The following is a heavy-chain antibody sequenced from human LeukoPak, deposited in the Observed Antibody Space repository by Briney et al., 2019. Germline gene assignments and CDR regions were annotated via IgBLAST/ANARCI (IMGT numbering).Heavy chain of an antibody. CDR3: AREIRGSGSYFDY. V-gene: IGHV1-3*01. CDR1: GYTFTSYA. J-gene: IGHJ4*02. CDR2: INAGNGNT. Sequence: VGPVKVSCKASGYTFTSYAMHWERQAPGQRLEWMGWINAGNGNTKYSQKFQGRVTITRDTSASTAYMELSSLRSEDTAVYYCAREIRGSGSYFDYWGQGTLVTVSS. D-gene: IGHD3-10*01.